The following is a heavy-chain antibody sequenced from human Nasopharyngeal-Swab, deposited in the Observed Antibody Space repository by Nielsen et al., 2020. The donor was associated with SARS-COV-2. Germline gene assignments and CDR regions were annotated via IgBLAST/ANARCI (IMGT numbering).Heavy chain of an antibody. D-gene: IGHD4-17*01. CDR2: ISSSVNTL. V-gene: IGHV3-48*03. CDR1: GFTFSSYA. J-gene: IGHJ4*02. CDR3: AREGYGDSSFYFDY. Sequence: GESLKISSAASGFTFSSYAMNLVRQAPGKGLDWVSYISSSVNTLYYADSAKGRFTVSRDNAKNSLFLHLGSLRAEDTAVYYCAREGYGDSSFYFDYWGQGTLVTVSS.